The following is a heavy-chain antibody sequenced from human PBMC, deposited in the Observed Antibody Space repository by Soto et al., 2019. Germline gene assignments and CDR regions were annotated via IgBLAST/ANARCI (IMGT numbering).Heavy chain of an antibody. J-gene: IGHJ4*02. D-gene: IGHD6-19*01. CDR2: ISGSGGST. V-gene: IGHV3-23*01. CDR3: AKPGGLTRGWPEIYYFDY. Sequence: PGGSLRLSCATSGFTFSNYAMNWVRHAPGKGLEWVSAISGSGGSTFYADSVKGRFTISRDKSKNTLYLQMNSLRAEDTALYYCAKPGGLTRGWPEIYYFDYWGQGTLVTVSS. CDR1: GFTFSNYA.